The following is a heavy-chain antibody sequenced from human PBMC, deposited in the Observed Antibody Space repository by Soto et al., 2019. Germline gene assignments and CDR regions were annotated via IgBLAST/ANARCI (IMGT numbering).Heavy chain of an antibody. CDR3: ARRRAFGEVEAFDV. D-gene: IGHD3-16*01. CDR2: IGDSYR. Sequence: QVQLVESGGGLVKPGGTLRLSCAGSGIRLSESYINWIRLTPEKGLAWISYIGDSYRHYAASVRGRFTISGDNVQNSVSLEMTNLSVDDTAIYFCARRRAFGEVEAFDVWGPGTLVTVSS. CDR1: GIRLSESY. V-gene: IGHV3-11*01. J-gene: IGHJ3*01.